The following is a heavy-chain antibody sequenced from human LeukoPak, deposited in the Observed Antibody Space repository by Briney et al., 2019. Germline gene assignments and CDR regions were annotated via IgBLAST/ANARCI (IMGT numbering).Heavy chain of an antibody. Sequence: ASVKVSCKASGYTFTGYYMHWVRQAPGQGLEWMGWINPNSGGTNYAQKFQGRVTMTRDTSISTAYMELSRLRSDDTAVYYCARGDDVLLWFGESDYWGQGTLVTVSS. V-gene: IGHV1-2*02. CDR2: INPNSGGT. J-gene: IGHJ4*02. CDR1: GYTFTGYY. D-gene: IGHD3-10*01. CDR3: ARGDDVLLWFGESDY.